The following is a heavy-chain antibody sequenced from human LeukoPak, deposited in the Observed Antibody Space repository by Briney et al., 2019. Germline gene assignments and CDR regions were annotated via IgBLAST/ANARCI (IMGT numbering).Heavy chain of an antibody. CDR3: ASGAVRTWFFDI. V-gene: IGHV3-74*01. J-gene: IGHJ3*02. D-gene: IGHD1-7*01. Sequence: GGSLRLSCAASGFTFSSYWMHWVRQAPGKGLVWVSRINSDGISTTYADSVEGRFTISRDNAKNTLYLQMNSLRAEDTALYYCASGAVRTWFFDIWGQGTMVTVSS. CDR2: INSDGIST. CDR1: GFTFSSYW.